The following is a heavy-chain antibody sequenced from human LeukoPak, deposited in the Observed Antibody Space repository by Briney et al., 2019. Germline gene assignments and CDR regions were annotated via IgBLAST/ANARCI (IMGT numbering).Heavy chain of an antibody. D-gene: IGHD3-10*01. Sequence: GGSLRLSCAASGFTFSGYYMSWIRQAPGEGLEWVSYISGSSSYTNYADSVKGRFTIFRDNAKNSLYLQMSSLRVEDTAVYYCARMGYYYGSGSYGDSWGQGTLVTVSS. CDR1: GFTFSGYY. CDR3: ARMGYYYGSGSYGDS. V-gene: IGHV3-11*03. J-gene: IGHJ4*02. CDR2: ISGSSSYT.